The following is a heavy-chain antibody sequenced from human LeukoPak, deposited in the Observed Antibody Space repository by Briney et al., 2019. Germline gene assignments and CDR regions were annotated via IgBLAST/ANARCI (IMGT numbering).Heavy chain of an antibody. CDR2: LDPSDSET. V-gene: IGHV5-51*01. CDR1: GYSFTSYW. Sequence: GESLKISCKASGYSFTSYWIGWVRQMPGKGLEWMGILDPSDSETRYPPSFQGQVTISVDKSLTTADLQWNSLKASDTAMYYCARQTAMGRSGDYWGQGTLVTVSS. J-gene: IGHJ4*02. CDR3: ARQTAMGRSGDY. D-gene: IGHD5-18*01.